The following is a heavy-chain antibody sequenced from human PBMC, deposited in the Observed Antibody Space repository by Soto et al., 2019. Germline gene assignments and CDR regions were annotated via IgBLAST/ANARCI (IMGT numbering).Heavy chain of an antibody. V-gene: IGHV3-7*01. J-gene: IGHJ4*02. CDR2: IKQAGSEK. Sequence: EVQLVESGGGLVQPGGSLRLSCAASGFTFSSYWMSWVRQAPGKGLEWVANIKQAGSEKYYVDSVKGRFNIPRDNAKNSLYLQMNSLRADDTAVYYCARESATVTTMALDYWGQGTLVTVSS. D-gene: IGHD4-4*01. CDR1: GFTFSSYW. CDR3: ARESATVTTMALDY.